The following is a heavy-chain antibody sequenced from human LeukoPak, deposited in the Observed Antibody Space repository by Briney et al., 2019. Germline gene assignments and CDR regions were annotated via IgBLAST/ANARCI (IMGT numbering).Heavy chain of an antibody. V-gene: IGHV1-2*06. J-gene: IGHJ6*02. CDR2: INPNSGGT. CDR3: ARGVIAVAGTGYGMDV. Sequence: ASVKVSCKASGYTFTGYYMHWVRQAPGQGLEWRGRINPNSGGTNYAQKFQGRVTMTRDTSISTAYMELSRLRSDDTAVYYCARGVIAVAGTGYGMDVWGQATTATDS. D-gene: IGHD6-19*01. CDR1: GYTFTGYY.